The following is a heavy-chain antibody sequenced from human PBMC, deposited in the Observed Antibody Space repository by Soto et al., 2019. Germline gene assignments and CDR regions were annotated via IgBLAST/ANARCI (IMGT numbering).Heavy chain of an antibody. D-gene: IGHD3-10*02. J-gene: IGHJ3*02. CDR2: ISGSGGTT. V-gene: IGHV3-23*01. CDR3: AKAVPLVRDAFDI. CDR1: GFTFSSFV. Sequence: GGSLRLSCAASGFTFSSFVMSWVRQAPGKGLEWVSTISGSGGTTYYADSVKGRFTISRDNSKNTLSLQMNSLRVEDTAVYYCAKAVPLVRDAFDIWGQGAMVTVSS.